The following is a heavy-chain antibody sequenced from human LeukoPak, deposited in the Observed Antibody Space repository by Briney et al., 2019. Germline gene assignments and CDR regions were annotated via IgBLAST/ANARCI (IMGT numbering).Heavy chain of an antibody. V-gene: IGHV3-30*04. CDR2: ISYDGSNK. J-gene: IGHJ4*02. Sequence: SGGSLRLSCAASGFTFSSYAMHWVRQAPGKGLEWVAVISYDGSNKYYADSVKGRFTISRDNSKNTLYLQMNSLRAEDTTVYYCARVPESRIAVAALSKQPLDYWGQGTLVTVSS. CDR1: GFTFSSYA. D-gene: IGHD6-19*01. CDR3: ARVPESRIAVAALSKQPLDY.